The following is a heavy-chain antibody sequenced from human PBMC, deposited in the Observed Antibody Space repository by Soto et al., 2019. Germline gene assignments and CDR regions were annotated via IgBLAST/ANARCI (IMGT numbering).Heavy chain of an antibody. J-gene: IGHJ6*02. Sequence: QVQLVQSGAEVKKPGASVQVSCKTSGYTFTSYDINWVRQAPGQWLEWVGWMNTNSDDTRSAQKFRGRLTLTRDKSMRAVYMKLSNLRPDDAAVYYCAREWSAAGHFYGMDVWGQGTTVAVSS. CDR3: AREWSAAGHFYGMDV. CDR2: MNTNSDDT. D-gene: IGHD6-13*01. CDR1: GYTFTSYD. V-gene: IGHV1-8*01.